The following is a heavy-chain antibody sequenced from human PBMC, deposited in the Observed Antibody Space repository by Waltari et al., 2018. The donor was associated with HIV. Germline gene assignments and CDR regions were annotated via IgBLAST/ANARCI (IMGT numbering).Heavy chain of an antibody. D-gene: IGHD3-3*01. CDR2: ISRTSSFI. V-gene: IGHV3-21*01. J-gene: IGHJ4*02. CDR1: GFTFNTFS. CDR3: ASEDFWSGPHN. Sequence: EVQLVESGGGLVKPGGSLRLSCVVSGFTFNTFSMKWVRQAPGKGVELVSSISRTSSFIYYADSVKGLFTISRDNGKNSVDLQINNLRVEDTAVYYCASEDFWSGPHNWGQGTLVTVSS.